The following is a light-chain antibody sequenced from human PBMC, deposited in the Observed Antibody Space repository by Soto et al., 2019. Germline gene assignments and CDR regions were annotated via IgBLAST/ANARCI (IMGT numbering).Light chain of an antibody. CDR2: GAS. Sequence: EIVMTQSPATLSVSPGERATLSCRASQGVGSTLAWYQQKPGQTPRLLIYGASTRATGIPARFSGSGSGTEFTLTINSLQSEDLAVYYCQRYNNWPLAFGGGTKVEIK. J-gene: IGKJ4*01. CDR1: QGVGST. CDR3: QRYNNWPLA. V-gene: IGKV3-15*01.